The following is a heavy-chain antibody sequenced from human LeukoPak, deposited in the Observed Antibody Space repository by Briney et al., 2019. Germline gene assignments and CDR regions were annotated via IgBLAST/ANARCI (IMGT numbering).Heavy chain of an antibody. CDR2: TNPNSGGT. CDR1: GYTFTGYY. Sequence: GASVKVSCKASGYTFTGYYMHWVRQAPGQGLEWMGWTNPNSGGTNYAQKFQGRVTMTRDTSISTAYMELSRLRSDDTAVYYCARGDWTNYYYYGMDVWGQGTTVTVSS. V-gene: IGHV1-2*02. CDR3: ARGDWTNYYYYGMDV. D-gene: IGHD2-21*02. J-gene: IGHJ6*02.